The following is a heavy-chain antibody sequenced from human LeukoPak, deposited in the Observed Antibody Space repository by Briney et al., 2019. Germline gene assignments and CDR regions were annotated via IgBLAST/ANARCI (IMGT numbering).Heavy chain of an antibody. Sequence: SVKVSCKASGGTFSSYAISWVRQAPGQGLEWMGGIIPIFGTANNAQKFQGRVTITADESTSTAYMELSSLRSEDTAVYYCARDVYYDSSGLFDYWGQGTLVTVSS. CDR3: ARDVYYDSSGLFDY. CDR2: IIPIFGTA. J-gene: IGHJ4*02. D-gene: IGHD3-22*01. CDR1: GGTFSSYA. V-gene: IGHV1-69*13.